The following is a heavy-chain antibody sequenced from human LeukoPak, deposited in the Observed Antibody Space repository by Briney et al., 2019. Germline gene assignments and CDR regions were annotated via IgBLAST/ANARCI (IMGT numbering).Heavy chain of an antibody. D-gene: IGHD3-16*01. Sequence: SETLSLTCTISGGSISSSRYYWGWIRQPPGKGLEWIGSIYYSGSTYYNPSLKSRVTILLDTSKNQFSLKLSSVTAADTAVYYCARMYVPRTRLGDYNVIDYFDYWGQGTLVTVSS. J-gene: IGHJ4*02. CDR2: IYYSGST. CDR1: GGSISSSRYY. V-gene: IGHV4-39*07. CDR3: ARMYVPRTRLGDYNVIDYFDY.